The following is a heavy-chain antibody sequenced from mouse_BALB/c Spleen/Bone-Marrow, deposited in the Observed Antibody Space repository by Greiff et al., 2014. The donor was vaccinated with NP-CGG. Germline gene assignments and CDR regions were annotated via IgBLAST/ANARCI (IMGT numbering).Heavy chain of an antibody. J-gene: IGHJ2*01. Sequence: EVQLQQSGAELVRSGASVKVSCTASGFNIKDYYMHWVKQRPEQGLEWIGWIDPGNGDTEYAPKFQGKATMTAVTSSNTAYLQLSSLTSEDTAVYYCNAEHGNYHYFDYWGQGITLTVSS. CDR3: NAEHGNYHYFDY. CDR2: IDPGNGDT. CDR1: GFNIKDYY. D-gene: IGHD6-1*01. V-gene: IGHV14-4*02.